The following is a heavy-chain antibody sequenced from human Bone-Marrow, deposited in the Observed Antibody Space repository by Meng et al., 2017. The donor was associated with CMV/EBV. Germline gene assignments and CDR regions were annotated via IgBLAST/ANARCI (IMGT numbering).Heavy chain of an antibody. J-gene: IGHJ5*02. CDR3: ARAGISGSFWFDP. CDR2: ISSSSSYI. Sequence: GESLKISCAASGFTFSSYSMNWVRQAPGKGLEWVSSISSSSSYIYYADSVKGRFTITRDNSKNTLYLQMNSLRAEDTAVYYCARAGISGSFWFDPWRQGTLVTVSS. V-gene: IGHV3-21*01. D-gene: IGHD1-26*01. CDR1: GFTFSSYS.